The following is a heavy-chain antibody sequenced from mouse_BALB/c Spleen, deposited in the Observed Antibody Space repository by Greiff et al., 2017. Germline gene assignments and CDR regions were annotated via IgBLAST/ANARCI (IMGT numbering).Heavy chain of an antibody. J-gene: IGHJ2*01. V-gene: IGHV8-12*01. CDR2: IYWDDDK. Sequence: QVTLKESGPGILQPSQTLSLTCSFSGFSLSTSGMGVSWIRQPSGKGLEWLAHIYWDDDKRYNPSLKSRLTISKDTSSNQVFLKITSVDTADTATYYCARRWFDYWGQGTTLTVSS. CDR3: ARRWFDY. CDR1: GFSLSTSGMG.